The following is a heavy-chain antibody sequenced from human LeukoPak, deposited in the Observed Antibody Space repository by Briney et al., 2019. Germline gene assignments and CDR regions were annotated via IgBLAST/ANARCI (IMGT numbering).Heavy chain of an antibody. CDR3: AGTWSGAFDP. V-gene: IGHV4-59*01. CDR2: IYYSGST. Sequence: PSETLSLTCTVSGGSISSYYWSWIRQPPGKGLEWIGYIYYSGSTNYNPSLKSRVTISVDTSKNQFSLKLSSVTAADTAVYYCAGTWSGAFDPWGQGTLVTVSS. CDR1: GGSISSYY. J-gene: IGHJ5*02. D-gene: IGHD3-10*01.